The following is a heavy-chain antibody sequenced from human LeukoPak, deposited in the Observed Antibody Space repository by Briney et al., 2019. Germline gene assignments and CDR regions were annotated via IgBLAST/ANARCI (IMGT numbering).Heavy chain of an antibody. Sequence: TFSSYAMSWIRQPPGKGLEWIGSIYYSGSTNYNPSLKSRVTISIDTPKNQFSLKLSSVTAADTAVYYCARRGDYWGQGTLVTVSS. V-gene: IGHV4-39*01. J-gene: IGHJ4*02. CDR2: IYYSGST. CDR1: TFSSYA. CDR3: ARRGDY. D-gene: IGHD5-12*01.